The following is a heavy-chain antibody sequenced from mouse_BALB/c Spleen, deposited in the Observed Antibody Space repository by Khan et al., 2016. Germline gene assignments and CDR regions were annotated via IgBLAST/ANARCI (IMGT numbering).Heavy chain of an antibody. Sequence: VRLQQPGAELVKPGASVKLSCTAAGFNIKGTYVHWVKQRPEQGLEWIGRIDPANGNAEYDPKFQGKATITADTSSNTAYLQLSSLTSADTAVCCCARSGMVPHFDYWGQGTTLTVSS. D-gene: IGHD2-2*01. CDR1: GFNIKGTY. J-gene: IGHJ2*01. CDR2: IDPANGNA. CDR3: ARSGMVPHFDY. V-gene: IGHV14-3*02.